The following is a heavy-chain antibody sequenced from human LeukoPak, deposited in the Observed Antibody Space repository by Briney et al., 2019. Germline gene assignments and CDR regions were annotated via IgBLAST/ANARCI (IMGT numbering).Heavy chain of an antibody. CDR2: ISGSGGST. V-gene: IGHV3-23*01. J-gene: IGHJ1*01. D-gene: IGHD6-13*01. CDR1: GFTFSSYA. CDR3: AKGRRSSSWYVLYFQH. Sequence: GRSLRLSCAASGFTFSSYAMSWVRQAPGKGLEWVSAISGSGGSTYYADSVKGRFTISRDNSKNTLYLQMNSLRAEDTAVYYCAKGRRSSSWYVLYFQHWGQGTLVTVSS.